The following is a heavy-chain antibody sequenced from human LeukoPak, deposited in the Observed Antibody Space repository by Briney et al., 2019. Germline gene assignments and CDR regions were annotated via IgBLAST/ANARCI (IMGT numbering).Heavy chain of an antibody. V-gene: IGHV4-59*01. CDR3: ARLGGDSSGWWVRWFDP. J-gene: IGHJ5*02. D-gene: IGHD6-19*01. Sequence: SETLSLTCTVSGGSISSYYWSWIRQPPGKGLEWIGYIYYSGSTNYNPSLKSRVTISVDTSKNQFSLKLSSVTAADTAVYYCARLGGDSSGWWVRWFDPWGQGTLVTVSS. CDR1: GGSISSYY. CDR2: IYYSGST.